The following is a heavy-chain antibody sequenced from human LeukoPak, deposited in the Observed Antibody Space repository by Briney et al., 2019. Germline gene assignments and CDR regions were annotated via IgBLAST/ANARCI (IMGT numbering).Heavy chain of an antibody. Sequence: SETLSLTCTVSGGSISSSSYYWGWIRQPPGKGLEWIGSIYYSGSTYYNPSLKSRVTISVDTSKNQFSLKLSSVTAADTAVYYCARPRIYYYDSSGYGNLIDAFDIWGQGTMVTVSS. CDR3: ARPRIYYYDSSGYGNLIDAFDI. CDR1: GGSISSSSYY. J-gene: IGHJ3*02. V-gene: IGHV4-39*01. D-gene: IGHD3-22*01. CDR2: IYYSGST.